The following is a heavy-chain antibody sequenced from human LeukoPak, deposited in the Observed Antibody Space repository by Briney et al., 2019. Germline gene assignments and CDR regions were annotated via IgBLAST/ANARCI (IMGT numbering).Heavy chain of an antibody. V-gene: IGHV4-39*07. Sequence: SETLSLTCTVSGGSISSSSYYWGWIRQPPGKGLEWIGSIYYSGSTYYNPSLKSRVTISVDTSKNQFSLKLSSVTAADTAVYYCARARDIAARHYFDYWGQGTLVTVPS. CDR1: GGSISSSSYY. J-gene: IGHJ4*02. CDR3: ARARDIAARHYFDY. D-gene: IGHD6-6*01. CDR2: IYYSGST.